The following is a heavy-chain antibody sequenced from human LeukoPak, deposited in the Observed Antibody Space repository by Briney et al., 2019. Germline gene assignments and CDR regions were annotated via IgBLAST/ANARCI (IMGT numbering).Heavy chain of an antibody. CDR3: AKDIGSYYDC. Sequence: PGGSLRLSCAASGFSFSSYNMNWVRQAPGKGLEWVSFISSSSSYIYYADSLKGRFTISRDNAKNSLYLQMNGLRAEDTAVYYCAKDIGSYYDCWGQGILVTVSS. D-gene: IGHD3-10*01. CDR1: GFSFSSYN. J-gene: IGHJ4*02. V-gene: IGHV3-21*01. CDR2: ISSSSSYI.